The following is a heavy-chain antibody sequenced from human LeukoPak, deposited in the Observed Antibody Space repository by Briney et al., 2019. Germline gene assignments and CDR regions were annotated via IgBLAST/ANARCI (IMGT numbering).Heavy chain of an antibody. Sequence: ASVKVSRKASGGTISSCAISWVRQAPGQGLEWMGGIIPIFGTANYAQKFQGRVTITTDESTSTAYMELSSLRSEDTAVYYCARNGVAGESRNYYYYMDVWGKGTTVTVSS. CDR2: IIPIFGTA. J-gene: IGHJ6*03. V-gene: IGHV1-69*05. CDR3: ARNGVAGESRNYYYYMDV. D-gene: IGHD3-10*01. CDR1: GGTISSCA.